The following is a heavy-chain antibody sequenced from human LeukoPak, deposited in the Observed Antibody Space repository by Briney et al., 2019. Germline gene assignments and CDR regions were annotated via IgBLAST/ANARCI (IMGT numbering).Heavy chain of an antibody. V-gene: IGHV3-30*04. CDR1: GFTFSSYA. CDR3: AKDRMRAVTTDWFDP. J-gene: IGHJ5*02. CDR2: ISYDGSNK. D-gene: IGHD4-17*01. Sequence: GRSLRLSCAASGFTFSSYAMHWVRQAPGKGLEWVAVISYDGSNKYYADSVKGRFTISRDNSKNTLYLQMNSLRAEDTAVYYCAKDRMRAVTTDWFDPWGQGTLVTVSS.